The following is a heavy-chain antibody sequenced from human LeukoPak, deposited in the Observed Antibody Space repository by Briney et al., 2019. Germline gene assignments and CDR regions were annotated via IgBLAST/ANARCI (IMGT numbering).Heavy chain of an antibody. V-gene: IGHV3-30-3*01. J-gene: IGHJ4*02. D-gene: IGHD6-13*01. CDR1: GFTFSSYA. CDR3: ARDSSSSRIFDY. CDR2: ISYDGSNK. Sequence: LGGSLRLSCAASGFTFSSYAMHWVRQAPGKGLEWVAVISYDGSNKYYADSVKGRFTISRDNSKNTLYLQMNSLRAEDTAVYYCARDSSSSRIFDYWGQGTLVTVSS.